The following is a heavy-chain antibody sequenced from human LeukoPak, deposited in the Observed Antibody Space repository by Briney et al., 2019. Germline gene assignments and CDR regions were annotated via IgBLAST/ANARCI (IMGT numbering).Heavy chain of an antibody. V-gene: IGHV3-66*02. D-gene: IGHD3-22*01. J-gene: IGHJ4*02. Sequence: GGSLRLSCATSGFTAGGNYMTWVRQAPGKGLEWVSAIDNDDVTYYADSVKGRFTISRDYSKNTLYLQMNSLGAEDTAFYFCARAHFDSGRWGRDYWGQGTLVTVSS. CDR1: GFTAGGNY. CDR2: IDNDDVT. CDR3: ARAHFDSGRWGRDY.